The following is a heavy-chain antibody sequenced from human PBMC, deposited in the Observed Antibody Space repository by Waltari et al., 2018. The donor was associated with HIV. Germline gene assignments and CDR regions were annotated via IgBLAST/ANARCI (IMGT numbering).Heavy chain of an antibody. CDR2: INANSGGT. V-gene: IGHV1-2*02. CDR3: ARARLGAAYYFDS. D-gene: IGHD1-26*01. CDR1: GYTFTDYY. J-gene: IGHJ4*02. Sequence: QVQLVQSGAEVRRHGASVKASCKPSGYTFTDYYIHRRRQAPGQGLAWLGWINANSGGTNYAQLFQGRVTMTRDTSISTAYMELSSLRSDDTAVYYCARARLGAAYYFDSWGQGTQVTVSS.